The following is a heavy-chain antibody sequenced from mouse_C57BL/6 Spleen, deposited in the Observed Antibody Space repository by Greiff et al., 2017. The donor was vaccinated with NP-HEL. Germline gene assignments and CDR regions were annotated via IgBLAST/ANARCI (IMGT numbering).Heavy chain of an antibody. CDR1: GYTFTSYW. V-gene: IGHV1-69*01. CDR3: ARTATVDGRYWYFDV. J-gene: IGHJ1*01. CDR2: IDPSDSYT. Sequence: QVQLQQPGAELVMPGASVKLSCKASGYTFTSYWMHWVKQRPGQGLEWIGEIDPSDSYTNYNQKFKGKSTLTVDKSSSTAYMQLSSLTSEDSAVYYCARTATVDGRYWYFDVWGPGTTVTVSA. D-gene: IGHD1-1*01.